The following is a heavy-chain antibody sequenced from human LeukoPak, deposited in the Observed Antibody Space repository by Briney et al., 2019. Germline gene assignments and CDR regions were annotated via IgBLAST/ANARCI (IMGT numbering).Heavy chain of an antibody. CDR3: SRENGAFSPFGY. V-gene: IGHV4-4*02. Sequence: SGTLSLTCGVSGGSISNTNWWSWVRQPPVQGLEWIGEISLTGLTDYNPSLESRVTVSLDKSKNQLSLNLTSVTAADTAVYYCSRENGAFSPFGYWGQGTLVTVLS. CDR2: ISLTGLT. CDR1: GGSISNTNW. D-gene: IGHD2-8*01. J-gene: IGHJ4*02.